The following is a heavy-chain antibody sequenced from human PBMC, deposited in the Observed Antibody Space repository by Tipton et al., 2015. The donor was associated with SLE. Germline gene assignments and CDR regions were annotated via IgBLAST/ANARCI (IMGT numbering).Heavy chain of an antibody. D-gene: IGHD1-26*01. CDR2: ISYDGSNK. Sequence: SLRLSCAASGFTFSSYAMHWVRQAPGKGLEWVAVISYDGSNKYYADSVKGRFTISRDNSKNTLYLQMNSLRAEDTAVYYCAGMSYPREGYFDYWGQGTLVTVSS. CDR3: AGMSYPREGYFDY. J-gene: IGHJ4*02. CDR1: GFTFSSYA. V-gene: IGHV3-30*04.